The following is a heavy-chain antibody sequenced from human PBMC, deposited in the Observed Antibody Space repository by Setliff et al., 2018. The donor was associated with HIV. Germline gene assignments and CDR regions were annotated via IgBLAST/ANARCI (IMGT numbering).Heavy chain of an antibody. D-gene: IGHD3-3*01. V-gene: IGHV1-18*01. CDR3: ARVRERIGVTGTDDAFDI. CDR2: ISPYNGNT. CDR1: GYSFHSYG. Sequence: SVKVSCKAAGYSFHSYGLSWVRLAPGQGLEWMGWISPYNGNTNYAQRFQGRLTMTTDTSTITAYMELRSLRSDDTAVYYCARVRERIGVTGTDDAFDIWGQGTAVTVSS. J-gene: IGHJ3*02.